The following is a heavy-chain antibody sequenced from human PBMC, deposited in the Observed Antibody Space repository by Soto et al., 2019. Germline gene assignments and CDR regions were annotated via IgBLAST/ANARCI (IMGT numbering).Heavy chain of an antibody. CDR3: SGYPGDYYYYGMDV. J-gene: IGHJ6*02. CDR1: VFTFSSYG. CDR2: IWYDGSNK. V-gene: IGHV3-33*01. D-gene: IGHD3-22*01. Sequence: PGGSLRLSCAASVFTFSSYGMHWVRQAPGKGLEWVAVIWYDGSNKYYADSVKGRFTISRDNSKNTLYLQMNSLRAEDTAVYYCSGYPGDYYYYGMDVWGQGTTVTVSS.